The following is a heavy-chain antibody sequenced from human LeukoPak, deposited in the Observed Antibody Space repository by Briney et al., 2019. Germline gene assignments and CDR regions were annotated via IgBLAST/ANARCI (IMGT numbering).Heavy chain of an antibody. D-gene: IGHD1-14*01. V-gene: IGHV4-39*01. J-gene: IGHJ1*01. CDR2: IYYSGTT. CDR1: GGSISSSNYC. Sequence: SETLSLTCPVSGGSISSSNYCWGWVRQPPGKWLEWIGSIYYSGTTFYKPALKSRVTISIDTSKNQFSLKLSPVTAADTAVYYCAGEITSSCHHWGQGTLVTVSS. CDR3: AGEITSSCHH.